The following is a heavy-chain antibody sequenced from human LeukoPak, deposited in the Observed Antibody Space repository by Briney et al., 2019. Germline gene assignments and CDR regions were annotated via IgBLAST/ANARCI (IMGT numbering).Heavy chain of an antibody. Sequence: SETLSLTCAVSGGSISTNNWWHWVRQSPGKGLEWIGEIYHSGSTNYNPSLKSRVTISVDTSKNQFSLKVNSVTAADTATYYWGREVAAGPYGVFDYGGKGPLVPVSS. D-gene: IGHD4-17*01. J-gene: IGHJ4*02. CDR2: IYHSGST. V-gene: IGHV4-4*02. CDR1: GGSISTNNW. CDR3: GREVAAGPYGVFDY.